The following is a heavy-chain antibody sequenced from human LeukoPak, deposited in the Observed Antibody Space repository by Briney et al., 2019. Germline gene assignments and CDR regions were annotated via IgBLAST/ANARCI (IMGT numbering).Heavy chain of an antibody. CDR2: ISGNGGST. V-gene: IGHV3-64D*09. J-gene: IGHJ4*02. Sequence: RAGGSLRLSCSASGFTFSRYPMHWVRQAPGKGLEYVSAISGNGGSTYYADSVKGRFTISRDNSKNTLYLQMSSLRTEDTAIYYCVKAQYDFWSGLDYWGQGTLVTVSS. D-gene: IGHD3-3*01. CDR1: GFTFSRYP. CDR3: VKAQYDFWSGLDY.